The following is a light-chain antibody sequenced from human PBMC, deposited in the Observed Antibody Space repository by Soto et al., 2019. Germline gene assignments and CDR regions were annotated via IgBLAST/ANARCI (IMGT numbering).Light chain of an antibody. J-gene: IGKJ4*01. CDR2: DAS. CDR1: QSVSRW. Sequence: DIQMTQSPSILSASVGDSVTITCQASQSVSRWLAWYQQKPGKAPKLLIYDASSLNSGVPSRFSGSQSGTEFTLTITSLLPDDFATYFCQQYSSYSLPTFGGGTKVDI. V-gene: IGKV1-5*01. CDR3: QQYSSYSLPT.